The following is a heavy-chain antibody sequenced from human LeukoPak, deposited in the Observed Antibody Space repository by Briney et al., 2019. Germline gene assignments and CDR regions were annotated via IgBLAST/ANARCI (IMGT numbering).Heavy chain of an antibody. CDR3: ARLNSGHNDAGS. CDR2: ICYSGNT. V-gene: IGHV4-59*01. J-gene: IGHJ4*02. CDR1: GGSISSNC. D-gene: IGHD1-1*01. Sequence: SETLSLTCTVSGGSISSNCWSWIRQSPEKGLEWIGYICYSGNTNYNPSLKSRVTISVDTSKNQFSLKLSSVTAADTAVYYCARLNSGHNDAGSWGQGTLVTVSS.